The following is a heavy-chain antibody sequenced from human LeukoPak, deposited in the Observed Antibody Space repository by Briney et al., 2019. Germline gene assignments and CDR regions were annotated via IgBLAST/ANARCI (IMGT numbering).Heavy chain of an antibody. D-gene: IGHD5-18*01. Sequence: SETLSLTCTVSGGSISSYYWSWIRQPPGKGLEWIGYIYYSGSTNYNPSLKSRVTISVDTSKNQFSLKLSSVTAADTAVYYCARSSSGYSYGYSYYYMDVWGKGTTVTVSS. J-gene: IGHJ6*03. CDR1: GGSISSYY. CDR3: ARSSSGYSYGYSYYYMDV. CDR2: IYYSGST. V-gene: IGHV4-59*01.